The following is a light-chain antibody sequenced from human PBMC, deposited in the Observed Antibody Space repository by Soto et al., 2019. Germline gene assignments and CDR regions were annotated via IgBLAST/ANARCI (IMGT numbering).Light chain of an antibody. CDR1: SSNIGAGYD. CDR2: GNS. J-gene: IGLJ2*01. CDR3: QSYDTSLSGSV. Sequence: QSVLTQPPSVSGAPGQRVTISCTGSSSNIGAGYDVHWYQQLPGTAPKVFIYGNSNRPSGVPDRFSGSKSGPSASLAITGLQGEGGADYYCQSYDTSLSGSVFGGGTKLTVL. V-gene: IGLV1-40*01.